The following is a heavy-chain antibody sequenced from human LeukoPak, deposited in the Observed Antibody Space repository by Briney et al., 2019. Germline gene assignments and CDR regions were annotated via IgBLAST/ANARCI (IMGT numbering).Heavy chain of an antibody. D-gene: IGHD6-13*01. CDR3: ARVIRSSSWYGDYYYYYMDV. Sequence: SVAVSFKASGGTFSSYAISWVRQAPGQGLEWMGGIIPIFGTANYAQKFQGRVTITADESTSTAYMELSSLRSEDTAVYFCARVIRSSSWYGDYYYYYMDVWGKGTTVTISS. CDR1: GGTFSSYA. CDR2: IIPIFGTA. V-gene: IGHV1-69*13. J-gene: IGHJ6*03.